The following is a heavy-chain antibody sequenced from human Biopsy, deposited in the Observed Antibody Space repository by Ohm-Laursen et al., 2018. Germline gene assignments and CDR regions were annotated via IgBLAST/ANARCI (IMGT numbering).Heavy chain of an antibody. D-gene: IGHD3-3*01. V-gene: IGHV4-4*07. CDR3: AREDEGLLRALDL. CDR1: GASMTGYF. Sequence: GTLSLTCTVSGASMTGYFWTWVRQPAGKGLEWIGHIYTIGDTTYNPSLGGRVTMSLDTSKNQFSLKMTSLTAADTAVYFCAREDEGLLRALDLWGQGTMVTVSS. J-gene: IGHJ3*01. CDR2: IYTIGDT.